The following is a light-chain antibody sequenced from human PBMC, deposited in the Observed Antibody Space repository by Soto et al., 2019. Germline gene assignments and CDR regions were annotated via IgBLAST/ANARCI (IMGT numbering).Light chain of an antibody. CDR1: QGIGSY. V-gene: IGKV1-8*01. J-gene: IGKJ2*01. CDR2: ATS. CDR3: PDYYGDPYA. Sequence: AIRMTQSPSSLSASIGDRVTITCRARQGIGSYLAWYNQKPAKAPKLLIYATSTLHSGVPPRVSGSRSSAYLTRTSNCLQAEDFATSFWPDYYGDPYAFGQGTKLYI.